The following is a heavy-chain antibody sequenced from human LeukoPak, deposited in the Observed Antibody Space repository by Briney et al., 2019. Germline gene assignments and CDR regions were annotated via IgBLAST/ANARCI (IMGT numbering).Heavy chain of an antibody. V-gene: IGHV4-39*02. D-gene: IGHD3-16*01. CDR3: ARRKTYYDGNDI. J-gene: IGHJ3*02. CDR1: GGSISSYY. CDR2: ISYSGRT. Sequence: SETLSLTCTVSGGSISSYYWGWIRQPPGKGLEWIGSISYSGRTYYNPSLNSRATISVDTSKTHFSLKLSSVTAADTAVYYCARRKTYYDGNDIWGQGTMVTVSS.